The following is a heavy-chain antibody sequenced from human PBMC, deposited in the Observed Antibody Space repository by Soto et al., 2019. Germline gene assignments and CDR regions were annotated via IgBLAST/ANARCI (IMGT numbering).Heavy chain of an antibody. J-gene: IGHJ3*01. V-gene: IGHV3-23*01. D-gene: IGHD2-15*01. CDR1: GFTFSAYA. CDR3: ANQQPGTYYSGGFDV. Sequence: GGSLRLSCAATGFTFSAYAMTWVRQAPGKGLEWVSAVTANGGSTYSADSVKGRITISKDNSKNTLFLQMNRLRAEDTAVYYCANQQPGTYYSGGFDVWGQGTMVTVSS. CDR2: VTANGGST.